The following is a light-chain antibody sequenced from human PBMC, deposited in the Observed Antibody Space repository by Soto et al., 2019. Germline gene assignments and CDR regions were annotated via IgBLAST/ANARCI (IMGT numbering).Light chain of an antibody. J-gene: IGLJ1*01. Sequence: QSVLTQAASVSGSPGQSITISCTGTSSDVGGYNYVSWYQQHPGKAPKLMIYDVSNRPSGVSNRFSGSKSGNTASLTISGLQAEDEADYYCSSYTSSSTLYGFGTGTKVTVL. CDR3: SSYTSSSTLYG. CDR1: SSDVGGYNY. CDR2: DVS. V-gene: IGLV2-14*01.